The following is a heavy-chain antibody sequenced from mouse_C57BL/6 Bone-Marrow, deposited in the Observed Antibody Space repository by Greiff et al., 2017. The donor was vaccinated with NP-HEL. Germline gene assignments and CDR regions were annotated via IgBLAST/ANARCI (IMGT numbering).Heavy chain of an antibody. CDR1: GFNFTDDY. V-gene: IGHV14-4*01. CDR3: TTEEGYYFDY. Sequence: EVQLQQSGAELVRPGASVKLSCTASGFNFTDDYMHWVKQRPEQGLEWIGWIDPENGDTEYASQFPGKATLTADTSSNTAYLQLSSLTSEDAAVYYCTTEEGYYFDYWGQGTTLTVSS. J-gene: IGHJ2*01. CDR2: IDPENGDT.